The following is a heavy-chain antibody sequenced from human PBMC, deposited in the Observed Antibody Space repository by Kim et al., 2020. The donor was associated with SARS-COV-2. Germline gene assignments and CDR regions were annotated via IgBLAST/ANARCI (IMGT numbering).Heavy chain of an antibody. V-gene: IGHV3-15*01. CDR3: RTGIAADN. Sequence: ETTDYTAPVRGRFFISRDDSKNTVYMQMNSLKSEETGVYYCRTGIAADNWGQGTLVTVSS. D-gene: IGHD6-13*01. CDR2: ETT. J-gene: IGHJ4*02.